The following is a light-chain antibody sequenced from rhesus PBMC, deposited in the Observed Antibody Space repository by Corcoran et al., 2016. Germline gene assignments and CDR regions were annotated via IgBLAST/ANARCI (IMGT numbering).Light chain of an antibody. CDR1: ESVSSF. V-gene: IGKV3-10*01. Sequence: QVILTQSPATLSLSPGERGTLSCRANESVSSFLAWYQQRPGQAPRLLIYGASTRATGIPDRFSGSGSVTDFTLPISSLEPEDVGVYSCYQHSNGYSFGQGTKVEIK. J-gene: IGKJ2*01. CDR3: YQHSNGYS. CDR2: GAS.